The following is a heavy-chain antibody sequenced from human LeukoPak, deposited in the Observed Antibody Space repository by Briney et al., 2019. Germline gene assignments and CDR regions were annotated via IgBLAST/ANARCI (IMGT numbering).Heavy chain of an antibody. CDR2: IYHSGST. CDR1: GDSISSCYY. V-gene: IGHV4-38-2*01. Sequence: SESLSLTCDVSGDSISSCYYWGWIRQPPGKGLEWIGTIYHSGSTYYNPSLKSRVTISADTSKNQFSLTLNSVTAADTAAYYCARNSTSWSFDLWGRGTLVTVSS. D-gene: IGHD3-10*01. CDR3: ARNSTSWSFDL. J-gene: IGHJ2*01.